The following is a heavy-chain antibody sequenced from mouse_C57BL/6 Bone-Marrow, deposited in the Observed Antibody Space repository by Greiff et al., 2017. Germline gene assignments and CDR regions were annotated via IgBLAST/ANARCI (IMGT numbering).Heavy chain of an antibody. CDR2: IYIGNGYT. Sequence: VQLQQPGAELVRPGSSVKMSCKTSGYTFTSYGINWVKQRPGQGLEWIGYIYIGNGYTEYNAKFKGKATMTADKSASTAYMQLSSLTSEDSAIYCCARGCSSGPSMDYWGQGTSVTVSS. V-gene: IGHV1-58*01. CDR3: ARGCSSGPSMDY. CDR1: GYTFTSYG. D-gene: IGHD3-2*02. J-gene: IGHJ4*01.